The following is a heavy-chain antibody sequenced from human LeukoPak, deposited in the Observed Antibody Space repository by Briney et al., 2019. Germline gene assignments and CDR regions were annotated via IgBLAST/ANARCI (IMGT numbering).Heavy chain of an antibody. Sequence: GSLRLSCAASGFTVSTTYMSWVRQPPGKGLEWIGSIYYSGSTYYNPSLKSRVTISVDTSKNQFSLKLSSVTAADTAVYYCARDRVVVVAAISNYYYGMDVWGQGTTVTVSS. J-gene: IGHJ6*02. CDR1: GFTVSTTY. D-gene: IGHD2-15*01. V-gene: IGHV4-39*07. CDR2: IYYSGST. CDR3: ARDRVVVVAAISNYYYGMDV.